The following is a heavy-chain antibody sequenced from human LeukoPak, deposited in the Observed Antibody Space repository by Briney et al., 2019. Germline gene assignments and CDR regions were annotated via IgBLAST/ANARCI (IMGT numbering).Heavy chain of an antibody. CDR3: ARMPYYDFWSATARGGWFDP. D-gene: IGHD3-3*01. V-gene: IGHV3-23*01. CDR2: ISGSGGST. CDR1: GFTFSSYA. J-gene: IGHJ5*02. Sequence: PGGSLRLSCAASGFTFSSYAMSWVRQAPGKGLEWVSAISGSGGSTYYADSVEGRFTISRDNAKNSLYLQMNSLRAEDTAVYYCARMPYYDFWSATARGGWFDPWGQGTLVTVSS.